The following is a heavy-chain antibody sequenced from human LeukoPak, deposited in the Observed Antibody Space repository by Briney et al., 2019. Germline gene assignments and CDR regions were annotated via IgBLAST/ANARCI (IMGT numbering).Heavy chain of an antibody. CDR2: ISAYNGNT. J-gene: IGHJ4*02. V-gene: IGHV1-18*01. Sequence: ASVKVSCTASGYSFTSYGISWVRQAPGQGLEWMGWISAYNGNTNYAQKLQGRVTMTTDTSTSTAYMELRSLRSDDTAVYYCARDRGYGDPPHYWGQGTLVTVSS. CDR1: GYSFTSYG. CDR3: ARDRGYGDPPHY. D-gene: IGHD4-17*01.